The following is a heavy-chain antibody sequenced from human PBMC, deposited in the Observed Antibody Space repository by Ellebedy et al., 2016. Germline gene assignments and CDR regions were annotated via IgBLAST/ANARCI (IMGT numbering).Heavy chain of an antibody. D-gene: IGHD4-17*01. CDR1: GFTFSSEP. Sequence: GGSLRLSXAASGFTFSSEPMNWVRQAPGTGLEWISFINSGSSSTYYADSVKGRFTISRDNAENSLYLEMNSLRDEDTAVYYCARGKDYGFDYWGQGTLVTVSS. CDR3: ARGKDYGFDY. CDR2: INSGSSST. V-gene: IGHV3-48*02. J-gene: IGHJ4*02.